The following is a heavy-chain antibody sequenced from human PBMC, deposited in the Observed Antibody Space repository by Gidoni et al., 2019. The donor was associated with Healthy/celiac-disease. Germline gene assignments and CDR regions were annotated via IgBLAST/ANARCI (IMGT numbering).Heavy chain of an antibody. J-gene: IGHJ1*01. CDR2: IYHSGST. CDR3: ARELYYYDSSGPEYFQH. V-gene: IGHV4-38-2*02. D-gene: IGHD3-22*01. Sequence: QVQLQESGPGLVTPSETLSLTCTVSGYSISSGYYWGWIRQPPGKGLEWIGSIYHSGSTYYNPSLKSRVTISVDTSKNQFSLKLSSVTAADTAVYYCARELYYYDSSGPEYFQHWGQGTLVTVSS. CDR1: GYSISSGYY.